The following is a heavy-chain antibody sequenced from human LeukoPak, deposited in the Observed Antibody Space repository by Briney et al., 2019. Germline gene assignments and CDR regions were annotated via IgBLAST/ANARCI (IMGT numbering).Heavy chain of an antibody. Sequence: SVKVSCKASGYTFTGHSMYWVRQAPGQGLEWVGGVIPMFGTRNYAQKFQARVTITADESTSTAYMELSSLRSEDTAVYYCATEGKMVRGVYTDYWGQGTLVTVSS. CDR1: GYTFTGHS. CDR2: VIPMFGTR. V-gene: IGHV1-69*13. J-gene: IGHJ4*02. CDR3: ATEGKMVRGVYTDY. D-gene: IGHD3-10*01.